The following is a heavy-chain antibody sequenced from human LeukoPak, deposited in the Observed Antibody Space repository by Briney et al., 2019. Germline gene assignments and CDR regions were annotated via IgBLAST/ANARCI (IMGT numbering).Heavy chain of an antibody. CDR2: MNPNSGNT. Sequence: ASVKVSCKASGYTLASYDINWVRQANGQGLEWMGWMNPNSGNTGYAQKFQGRVTMTRNTSISTAYMELSSLRSEDTAVYYCARGLSRAPAYYDSSGYQDYWGQGTLVTVSS. CDR1: GYTLASYD. D-gene: IGHD3-22*01. V-gene: IGHV1-8*01. J-gene: IGHJ4*02. CDR3: ARGLSRAPAYYDSSGYQDY.